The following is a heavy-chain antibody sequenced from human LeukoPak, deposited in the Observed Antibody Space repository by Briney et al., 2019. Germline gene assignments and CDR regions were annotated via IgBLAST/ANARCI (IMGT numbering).Heavy chain of an antibody. CDR3: AKGYCSGANCPFHY. Sequence: GGSLRLSCVASGFTFTTYWMNWVRQAPGKGLEWVANIKQDGSETYYVDSVKGRFTISRDNGRNSLFLQMGSLRVEDTAVYYCAKGYCSGANCPFHYWGQGTLITVPS. V-gene: IGHV3-7*01. CDR1: GFTFTTYW. CDR2: IKQDGSET. J-gene: IGHJ4*02. D-gene: IGHD2-15*01.